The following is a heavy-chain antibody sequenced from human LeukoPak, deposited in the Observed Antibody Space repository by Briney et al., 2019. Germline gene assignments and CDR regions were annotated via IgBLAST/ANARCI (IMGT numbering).Heavy chain of an antibody. CDR2: IYSDGST. Sequence: GGSLRLSCAASGFTVSDNYMSWVRQAPGKGLEWVSIIYSDGSTYFADSVKGRFTLSRDNSKNTLFLQMNSLRAEDTAVYYCARTAVTPGSSDAFDIWGQGTMVTVSS. D-gene: IGHD4-17*01. CDR1: GFTVSDNY. CDR3: ARTAVTPGSSDAFDI. V-gene: IGHV3-53*01. J-gene: IGHJ3*02.